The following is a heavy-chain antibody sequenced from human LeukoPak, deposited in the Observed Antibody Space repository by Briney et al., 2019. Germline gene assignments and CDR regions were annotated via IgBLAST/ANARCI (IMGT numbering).Heavy chain of an antibody. CDR3: ARVTRYYDFWSGYPYYMDV. D-gene: IGHD3-3*01. Sequence: EASVKVSCKASGYTFTSYDINWVRQATGQGLEWMGCMNPNSGNTGYAQKCQSRFTITRNTSISTAYMELSSVRSEDTAVYYCARVTRYYDFWSGYPYYMDVWGKGTTVTVSS. V-gene: IGHV1-8*03. J-gene: IGHJ6*03. CDR2: MNPNSGNT. CDR1: GYTFTSYD.